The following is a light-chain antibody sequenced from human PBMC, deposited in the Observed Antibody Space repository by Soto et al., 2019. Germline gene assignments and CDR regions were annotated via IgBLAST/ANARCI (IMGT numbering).Light chain of an antibody. Sequence: EIVLTQSPATLPLSPGERATLSCMASQSISSRYLAWNQQKPGQAPRLLISGASTRATGLPYRSSGSGSGTDFALTISRLEPEDFAVYFCHRYGSSPPFNFGQGTKVEI. J-gene: IGKJ2*01. CDR2: GAS. V-gene: IGKV3-20*01. CDR1: QSISSRY. CDR3: HRYGSSPPFN.